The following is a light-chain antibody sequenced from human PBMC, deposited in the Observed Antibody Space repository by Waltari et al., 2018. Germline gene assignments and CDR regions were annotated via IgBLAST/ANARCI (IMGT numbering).Light chain of an antibody. CDR1: SSNIGAGYD. Sequence: QSVLTQPPSVSGAPGQRVTISCTGSSSNIGAGYDVQWYQQLPGTAPKLLIDDTSNRPSGAPDRSSGSKSGTSASRAITGLQAEDEADYYCQSYDSSLSGSWVFGGGTKLTVL. J-gene: IGLJ3*02. CDR3: QSYDSSLSGSWV. V-gene: IGLV1-40*01. CDR2: DTS.